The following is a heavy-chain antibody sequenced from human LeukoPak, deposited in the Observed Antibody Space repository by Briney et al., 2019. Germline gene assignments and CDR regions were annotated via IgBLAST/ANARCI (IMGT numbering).Heavy chain of an antibody. J-gene: IGHJ3*02. Sequence: PGGSLRLSCAASGFTFSTYSMNWVRQAPGKGLEWVSYISSGSSSIYCADSVKGRFTISRDNAKNSLYLQMNGLRAEDTAVYYCARGLRDGYNLVAFDIWGQGTMVTVSS. CDR2: ISSGSSSI. CDR3: ARGLRDGYNLVAFDI. D-gene: IGHD5-24*01. CDR1: GFTFSTYS. V-gene: IGHV3-48*01.